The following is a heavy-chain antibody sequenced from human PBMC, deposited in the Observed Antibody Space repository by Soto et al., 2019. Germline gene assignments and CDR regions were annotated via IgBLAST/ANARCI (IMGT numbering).Heavy chain of an antibody. V-gene: IGHV1-8*01. D-gene: IGHD3-3*01. CDR1: GYTFTSYD. J-gene: IGHJ6*02. CDR2: MSPNSGNT. CDR3: ARYKIYDFWSGFNYYYYGMDV. Sequence: ASVKVSCKASGYTFTSYDINWVRQATGQGLEWMGWMSPNSGNTGYAQKFQGRVTMTRNTSISTAYMELSSLRSEDTAVYYCARYKIYDFWSGFNYYYYGMDVWGQGTTVTVSS.